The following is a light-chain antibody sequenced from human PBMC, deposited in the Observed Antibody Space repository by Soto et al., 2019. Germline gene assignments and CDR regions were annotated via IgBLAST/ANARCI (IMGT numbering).Light chain of an antibody. CDR3: QQSYSTLWT. Sequence: IVLTQAPGTLSLSPGERATLSCQASHSVSRYLTWYQQKPGQGPRVLIYGASSRATGIPDRFSGSGSGTDFTLTISSLQPEDFATYYCQQSYSTLWTFGQGTKVDIK. V-gene: IGKV3-20*01. CDR1: HSVSRY. CDR2: GAS. J-gene: IGKJ1*01.